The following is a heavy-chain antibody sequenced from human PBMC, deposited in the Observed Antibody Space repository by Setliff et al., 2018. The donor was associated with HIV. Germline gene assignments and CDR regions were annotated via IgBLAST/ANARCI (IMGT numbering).Heavy chain of an antibody. CDR2: INPSGGST. CDR3: AATVESVGPYYGMDV. J-gene: IGHJ6*02. D-gene: IGHD1-26*01. Sequence: ASVKVSCKASGYTFTSYYMHWVRQAPGQGLEWMGIINPSGGSTSYAQKFQGRVTMTRDTSTSTVYMELSSLRSEDTAVYYCAATVESVGPYYGMDVWGQGTTVTVSS. CDR1: GYTFTSYY. V-gene: IGHV1-46*01.